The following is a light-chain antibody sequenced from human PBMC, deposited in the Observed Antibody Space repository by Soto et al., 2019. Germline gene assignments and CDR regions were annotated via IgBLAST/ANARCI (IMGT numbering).Light chain of an antibody. Sequence: QSALTQPASVSASPGEPITISCTGTSSDVGSYRLVSWYQPNPGKDPKLIIYADAERPSGVSNRFSGSKSGNTASLTISGLQAEDESEYYCSSYAVGSTFVVFGGGTKLTVL. CDR3: SSYAVGSTFVV. CDR2: ADA. J-gene: IGLJ2*01. V-gene: IGLV2-23*01. CDR1: SSDVGSYRL.